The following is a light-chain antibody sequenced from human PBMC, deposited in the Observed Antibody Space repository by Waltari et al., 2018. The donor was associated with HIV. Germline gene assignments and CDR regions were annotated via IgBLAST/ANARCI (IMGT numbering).Light chain of an antibody. V-gene: IGKV1-13*02. J-gene: IGKJ4*01. Sequence: AIQLTQSPSSLSASVGDRVSITCRASHDISSALAWYRQKPGKAPKLLIYDASSLESGVPSRFSGSGSGTDFTLTIRSLQPEDFATYYCEHFNTDMLTFGGGTKVEIK. CDR3: EHFNTDMLT. CDR2: DAS. CDR1: HDISSA.